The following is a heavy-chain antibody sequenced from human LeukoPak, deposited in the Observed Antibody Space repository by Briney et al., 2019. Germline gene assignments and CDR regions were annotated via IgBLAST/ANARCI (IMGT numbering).Heavy chain of an antibody. V-gene: IGHV4-34*01. J-gene: IGHJ4*02. Sequence: SETLSLTCAVYGGSFSGYYWSWIRQPPGKGLEWIGEINHSGSTIYNPSLKSRVTISVDTSKNQFSLKLSSVTAADTAVYYCASKVGATTARPFDYWGQGTLVTVSS. D-gene: IGHD1-26*01. CDR2: INHSGST. CDR1: GGSFSGYY. CDR3: ASKVGATTARPFDY.